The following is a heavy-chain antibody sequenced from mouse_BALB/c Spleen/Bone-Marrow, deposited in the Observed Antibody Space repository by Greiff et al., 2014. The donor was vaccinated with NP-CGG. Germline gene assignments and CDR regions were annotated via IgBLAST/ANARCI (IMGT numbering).Heavy chain of an antibody. D-gene: IGHD2-4*01. CDR1: GFTLSNYD. V-gene: IGHV5-9-1*01. J-gene: IGHJ3*01. Sequence: EVKLVESGGDLVKPGGSLKLSCAASGFTLSNYDMSWGRQTPEKRLEWVATISSGGYYSYYPDSVKGRFTISRDNAKNTLYLQMSSLRSEDTAMYYCATGDYGAWFACWGQGTLVTVSA. CDR2: ISSGGYYS. CDR3: ATGDYGAWFAC.